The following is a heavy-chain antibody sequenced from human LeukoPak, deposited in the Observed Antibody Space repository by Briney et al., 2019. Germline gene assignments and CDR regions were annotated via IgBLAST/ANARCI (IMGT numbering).Heavy chain of an antibody. J-gene: IGHJ6*03. CDR1: GFTFSSYS. CDR2: ISSSTSTK. Sequence: GGSLRLSCAASGFTFSSYSMNWVRQAPGKGLEWVSYISSSTSTKYYTDSVKGRFTISRDNAKNSLYLQMNSLRAEDTAVYYCARGPAYYGSSGYPIYYYYYMDVWGKGTTVTVSS. CDR3: ARGPAYYGSSGYPIYYYYYMDV. D-gene: IGHD3-22*01. V-gene: IGHV3-48*01.